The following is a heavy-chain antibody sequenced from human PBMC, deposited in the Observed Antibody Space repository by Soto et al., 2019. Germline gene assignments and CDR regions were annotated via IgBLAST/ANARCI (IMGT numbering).Heavy chain of an antibody. CDR2: IFYSGST. J-gene: IGHJ4*02. V-gene: IGHV4-30-4*01. D-gene: IGHD3-22*01. CDR1: GGSISIGDYY. CDR3: ARERGYYYDSSGYFAY. Sequence: SETLSLTCTVSGGSISIGDYYWSCIRQPPGKGLEWIGCIFYSGSTYYNPSLKSRVTLSVDTSKNQFSLKLSSVTAADTAVYYCARERGYYYDSSGYFAYWGQGTLVTVSS.